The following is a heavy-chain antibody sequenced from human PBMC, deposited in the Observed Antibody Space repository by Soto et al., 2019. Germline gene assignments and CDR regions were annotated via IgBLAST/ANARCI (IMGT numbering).Heavy chain of an antibody. CDR2: IYSSGTT. CDR3: VRDVGGSGWFAP. CDR1: GISIDNYY. V-gene: IGHV4-4*07. Sequence: SETLSLTCTVSGISIDNYYCSWLRQSAGKGLEWIGRIYSSGTTNYNPSLKSRVTMSVDISKSQFSLNVRSVTAADTAVYYCVRDVGGSGWFAPWGQGTLVTVSS. J-gene: IGHJ5*02.